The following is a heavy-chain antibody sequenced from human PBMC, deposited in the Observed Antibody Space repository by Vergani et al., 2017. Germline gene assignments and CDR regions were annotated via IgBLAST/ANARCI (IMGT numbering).Heavy chain of an antibody. CDR1: GYSISRGYY. CDR2: VFHSGSA. D-gene: IGHD3-16*01. Sequence: QVQLQESGPGLVKPSETLSLTCSVSGYSISRGYYWGWIRQPPGKGLEWIATVFHSGSAYYNPSLRRRVTISVEPSKNQFTLRLTTLTAADTAVYYCARQFWVSQGVGAFETWGRGTEVSVSS. CDR3: ARQFWVSQGVGAFET. V-gene: IGHV4-38-2*02. J-gene: IGHJ3*02.